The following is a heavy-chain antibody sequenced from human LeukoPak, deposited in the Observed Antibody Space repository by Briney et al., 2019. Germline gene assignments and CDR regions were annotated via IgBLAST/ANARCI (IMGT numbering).Heavy chain of an antibody. Sequence: PSETLSLTCAVSGYSVSTGYYWGWIRQSPGKGLEWIGSIYHSGSPYYNPSLNSRVTISVDTSKNQFSLKLTSVTAADTAVYYCAREGSYSSGWYWFDPWGQGTLVTVPS. CDR1: GYSVSTGYY. J-gene: IGHJ5*02. CDR2: IYHSGSP. CDR3: AREGSYSSGWYWFDP. V-gene: IGHV4-38-2*02. D-gene: IGHD6-19*01.